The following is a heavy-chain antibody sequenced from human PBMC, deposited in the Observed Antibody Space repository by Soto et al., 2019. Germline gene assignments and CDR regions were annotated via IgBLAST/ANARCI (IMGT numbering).Heavy chain of an antibody. D-gene: IGHD2-15*01. CDR3: AIEQCRCSRCYFDY. CDR2: GYYSGST. V-gene: IGHV4-31*03. CDR1: GGSINSDGYY. J-gene: IGHJ4*02. Sequence: QVQLQESGPGLVKPSQTLSLTCTVSGGSINSDGYYCTWIRQHPGKGLEWIGYGYYSGSTSYNPSLQSRVTKTVDTVKKPCSLNPSSGTARDTAGYYRAIEQCRCSRCYFDYLGQGTLVTVSS.